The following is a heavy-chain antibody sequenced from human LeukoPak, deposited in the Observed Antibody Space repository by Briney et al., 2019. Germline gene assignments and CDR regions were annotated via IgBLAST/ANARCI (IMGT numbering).Heavy chain of an antibody. CDR2: IYTSGST. Sequence: PSETLSLTCTVSGGSISSYYWSWIRQPAGKGLEWIGRIYTSGSTNYNPSLKSRVTMSVDTSKNQFSLKLSSVTAADTAVYYCARAHPLYRYYYDSSGYSDAFDIWGQGTMVTVSS. D-gene: IGHD3-22*01. CDR1: GGSISSYY. CDR3: ARAHPLYRYYYDSSGYSDAFDI. V-gene: IGHV4-4*07. J-gene: IGHJ3*02.